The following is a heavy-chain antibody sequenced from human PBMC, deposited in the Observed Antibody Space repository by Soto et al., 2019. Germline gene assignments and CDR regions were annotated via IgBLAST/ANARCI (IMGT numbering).Heavy chain of an antibody. D-gene: IGHD2-2*01. V-gene: IGHV4-39*01. Sequence: QLQLQESGPGLVKPSETLSLTCTVSGGSISSSSYYWGWIRQPPGKGLEWIGSIYYSGSTYYNPSLKSRVTISVDTSKNQFSLKLSSVTAADTAVYYCARFLRLGYCSSTSCYHFDYWGQGTLVTVSS. J-gene: IGHJ4*02. CDR2: IYYSGST. CDR3: ARFLRLGYCSSTSCYHFDY. CDR1: GGSISSSSYY.